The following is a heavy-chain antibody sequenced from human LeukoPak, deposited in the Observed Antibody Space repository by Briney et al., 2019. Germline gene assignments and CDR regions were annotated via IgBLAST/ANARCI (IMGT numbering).Heavy chain of an antibody. V-gene: IGHV4-59*12. D-gene: IGHD6-13*01. CDR3: ARQIASAGTAGFDF. J-gene: IGHJ4*02. CDR2: IYYSGST. Sequence: SETLSLTCTVSGGSISSYYWSWIRQPPGKGLEWIGYIYYSGSTNYNPSLKSRVTISVDTSKNQFSLRLRSVTAADTAVYYCARQIASAGTAGFDFWGQGALVTVSS. CDR1: GGSISSYY.